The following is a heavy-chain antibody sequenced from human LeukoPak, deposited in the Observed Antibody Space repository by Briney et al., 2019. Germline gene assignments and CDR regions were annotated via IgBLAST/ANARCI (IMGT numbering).Heavy chain of an antibody. CDR1: GDSINTYY. CDR3: ARAVGGDGSGSL. J-gene: IGHJ4*02. D-gene: IGHD3-10*01. V-gene: IGHV4-59*01. CDR2: IYYRVTS. Sequence: SETLSLTCTVSGDSINTYYWSWIRQPPGKGLEWIGYIYYRVTSDYNPSPKSRVTMSVDMSTSQISLKLSSVTAADTAVYYCARAVGGDGSGSLWGPGTLVTVSS.